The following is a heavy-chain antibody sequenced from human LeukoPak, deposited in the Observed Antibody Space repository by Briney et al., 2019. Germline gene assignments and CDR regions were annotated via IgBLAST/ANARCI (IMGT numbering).Heavy chain of an antibody. Sequence: GGSLRLSCAASGFTFSSYGMHWVRQAPGKGLEWVAFIRYDGSNKYYADSVKGRFTISRDNSKNTLYLQMNSLRAEDTAVYYCAKDKDIVVVPAPSFDYWGQGSLVTVSS. D-gene: IGHD2-2*01. CDR3: AKDKDIVVVPAPSFDY. V-gene: IGHV3-30*02. CDR1: GFTFSSYG. CDR2: IRYDGSNK. J-gene: IGHJ4*02.